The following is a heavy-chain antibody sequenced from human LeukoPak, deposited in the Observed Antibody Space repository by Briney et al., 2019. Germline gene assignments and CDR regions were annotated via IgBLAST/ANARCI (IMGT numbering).Heavy chain of an antibody. D-gene: IGHD2-2*01. CDR3: ARDDCSSISCYHNWFDP. Sequence: GGSLRLSCAASGFTFSSYWMSWVRQAPGKGLEWVANIKQDGSEKYYVDSVKGRFTISRDNAKNSLYLQMNSLRAEDTAMYYCARDDCSSISCYHNWFDPWGQGTLVTVSS. V-gene: IGHV3-7*01. CDR2: IKQDGSEK. CDR1: GFTFSSYW. J-gene: IGHJ5*02.